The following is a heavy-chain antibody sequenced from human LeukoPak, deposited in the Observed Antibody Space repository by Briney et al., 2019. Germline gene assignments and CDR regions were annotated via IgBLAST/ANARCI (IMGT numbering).Heavy chain of an antibody. V-gene: IGHV3-21*01. CDR3: AKIGIDSSLGGLWDY. J-gene: IGHJ4*02. CDR2: ISSSSSYI. Sequence: GGSLRLSCAASGFTFSSYSMNWVRQAPGQGLEWVSSISSSSSYIYYADSVKGRFTISRDNSKNTLYLQMNSLRAEDTAVYYCAKIGIDSSLGGLWDYWGQGTLVTVSS. CDR1: GFTFSSYS. D-gene: IGHD6-6*01.